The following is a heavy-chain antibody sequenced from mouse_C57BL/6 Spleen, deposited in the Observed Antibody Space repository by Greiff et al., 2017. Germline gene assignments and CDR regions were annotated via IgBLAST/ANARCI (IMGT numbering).Heavy chain of an antibody. V-gene: IGHV1-82*01. J-gene: IGHJ2*01. D-gene: IGHD1-1*01. Sequence: QVQLKESGPELVKPGASVKISCKASGYAFSSSWMNWVKQRPGKGLEWIGRIYPGDGDTNYNGKFKGKATLTADKSSSTAYMQRSSLTSEDSAVYFCARFITTVVATGGYFDYWGQGTTLTVSS. CDR1: GYAFSSSW. CDR2: IYPGDGDT. CDR3: ARFITTVVATGGYFDY.